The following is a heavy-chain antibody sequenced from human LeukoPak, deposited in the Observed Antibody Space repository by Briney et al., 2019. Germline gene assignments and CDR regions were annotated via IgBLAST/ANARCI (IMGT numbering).Heavy chain of an antibody. V-gene: IGHV4-30-4*01. CDR2: IYYSGST. Sequence: SETLSLTCTVSGGSISSGDYYWHWIRQPPGKGLECIGYIYYSGSTYYNPSLKSRVTISVDPSKNQFSLELSSVTAADTGVYYCARDLALVRGVLGYWGQGTLVTVSS. D-gene: IGHD3-10*01. CDR1: GGSISSGDYY. J-gene: IGHJ4*02. CDR3: ARDLALVRGVLGY.